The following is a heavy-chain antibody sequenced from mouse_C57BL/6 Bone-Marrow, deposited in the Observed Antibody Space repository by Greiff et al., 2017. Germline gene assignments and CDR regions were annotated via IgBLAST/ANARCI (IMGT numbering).Heavy chain of an antibody. CDR3: ARGYYGSSSWCAY. CDR1: GYTFTSYW. V-gene: IGHV1-52*01. D-gene: IGHD1-1*01. Sequence: QVQLQQPGAELVRPGSSVKLSCKASGYTFTSYWMHWVKQRPIQGLEWIGNIDPSDSETHYNQKFKDKATLTVDKSSSTAYMQLSSLTSEDSAVYYCARGYYGSSSWCAYWGQGTLVTVSA. J-gene: IGHJ3*01. CDR2: IDPSDSET.